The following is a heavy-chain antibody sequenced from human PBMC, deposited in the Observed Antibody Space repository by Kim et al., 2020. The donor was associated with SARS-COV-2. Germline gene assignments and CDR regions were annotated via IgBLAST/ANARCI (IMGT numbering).Heavy chain of an antibody. V-gene: IGHV3-11*04. CDR1: GFTFSDYY. Sequence: GGSLRLSCAASGFTFSDYYMSWIRQTPRKGLEWLSDINSSGSVRSYGGSVKGRFTISRDNAKNSLYLEMNSLRDDDTAVYFCARKSARIDYWGQGTLVTVSS. CDR3: ARKSARIDY. CDR2: INSSGSVR. J-gene: IGHJ4*02.